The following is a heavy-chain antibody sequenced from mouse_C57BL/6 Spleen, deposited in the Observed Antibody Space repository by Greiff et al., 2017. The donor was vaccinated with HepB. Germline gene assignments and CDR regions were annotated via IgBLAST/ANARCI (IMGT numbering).Heavy chain of an antibody. J-gene: IGHJ2*01. CDR3: ARSPPRYGSSFYFDY. CDR2: IYPGDGDT. CDR1: GYAFSSSW. D-gene: IGHD1-1*01. Sequence: QVQLKQSGPELVKPGASVKISCKASGYAFSSSWMNWVKQRPGKGLEWIGRIYPGDGDTNYNGKFKGKATLTADKSSSTAYMQLSSLTSEDSAVYFCARSPPRYGSSFYFDYWGQGTTLTVSS. V-gene: IGHV1-82*01.